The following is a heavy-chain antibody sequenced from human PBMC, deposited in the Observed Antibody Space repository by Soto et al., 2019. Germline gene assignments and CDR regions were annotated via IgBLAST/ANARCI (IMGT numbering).Heavy chain of an antibody. Sequence: QVQLVQSGAAVKKPGASVKVSCKASGYTFTTYALHWVRQAPGQRPEWMGWINPASGHTKYSKKFQDRVTINRDTSASTGYMELSSLRSEDTAVYYCGRSVVGATGEILYNAMDVWGQGTTVTVSS. V-gene: IGHV1-3*01. D-gene: IGHD1-26*01. CDR1: GYTFTTYA. J-gene: IGHJ6*02. CDR3: GRSVVGATGEILYNAMDV. CDR2: INPASGHT.